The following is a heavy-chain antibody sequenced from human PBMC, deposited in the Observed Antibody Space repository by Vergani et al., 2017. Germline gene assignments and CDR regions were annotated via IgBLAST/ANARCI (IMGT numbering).Heavy chain of an antibody. J-gene: IGHJ4*02. CDR1: GFTFSSYS. V-gene: IGHV3-21*01. CDR3: ARDQSPYYYDSSGYDYFDY. CDR2: ISSSSSYI. Sequence: EVQLVESGGGLVKPGGSLRLSCAASGFTFSSYSMHWVRQAPGKGLEWVSSISSSSSYIYYADSVKGRFTISRDNAKNSLYLQMNSLRAEDTAVYYCARDQSPYYYDSSGYDYFDYWGQGTLVTVSS. D-gene: IGHD3-22*01.